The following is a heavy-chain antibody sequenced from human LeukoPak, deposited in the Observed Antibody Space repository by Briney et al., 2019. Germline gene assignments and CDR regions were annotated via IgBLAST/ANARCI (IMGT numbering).Heavy chain of an antibody. Sequence: PGGSLRLSCAASGFTFSSYSMNWVRQAPGKGLEWVSYISDSGTTIYYADSVKGRFTISRSSAWSSLYLQMSSLRAEDTAVYYSARRTTIFGVGYYMDVWGKGTTVTVSS. CDR2: ISDSGTTI. CDR3: ARRTTIFGVGYYMDV. J-gene: IGHJ6*03. V-gene: IGHV3-48*01. D-gene: IGHD3-3*01. CDR1: GFTFSSYS.